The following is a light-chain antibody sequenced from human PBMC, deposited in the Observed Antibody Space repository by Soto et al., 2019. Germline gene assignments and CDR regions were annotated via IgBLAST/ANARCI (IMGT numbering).Light chain of an antibody. V-gene: IGLV2-14*01. CDR1: SSDVGGHNH. J-gene: IGLJ1*01. CDR3: NSYTSRSTQV. Sequence: QSVLTQPASVSGSPGQSITISCTGSSSDVGGHNHVSWYQQHPGKAPKLIIYEVGNRPSGVSNRFSGSKSGNTASLTISGFQSEDEADYYCNSYTSRSTQVFGTGTKLTVL. CDR2: EVG.